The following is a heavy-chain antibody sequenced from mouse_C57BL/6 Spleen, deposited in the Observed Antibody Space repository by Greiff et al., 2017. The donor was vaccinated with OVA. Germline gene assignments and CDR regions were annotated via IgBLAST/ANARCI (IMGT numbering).Heavy chain of an antibody. Sequence: QVQLKQPGAELVRPGSSVKLSCKASGYTFTSYWMHWVKQRPIQGLEWIGNIDPSDSETHYNQKFKDKATLTVDKSSSTAYMQLSSLTSEYSAVLYWARDPITTALHFDVWGTGTTVTVSS. J-gene: IGHJ1*03. CDR1: GYTFTSYW. CDR3: ARDPITTALHFDV. V-gene: IGHV1-52*01. CDR2: IDPSDSET. D-gene: IGHD1-2*01.